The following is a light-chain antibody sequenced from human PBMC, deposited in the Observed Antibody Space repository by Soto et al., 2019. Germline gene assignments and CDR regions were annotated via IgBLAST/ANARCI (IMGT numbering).Light chain of an antibody. CDR3: QSYDSSLSGSV. CDR2: GNS. V-gene: IGLV1-40*01. Sequence: QAVVTQPPSVSGAPGQRVTISCTGSSSNIGANYDVHWYQQLPGTAPKLLIYGNSNRPSGVPDRFSGSKSDTSASLAITGLQAEDEADYYCQSYDSSLSGSVFGGGTKVTVL. J-gene: IGLJ2*01. CDR1: SSNIGANYD.